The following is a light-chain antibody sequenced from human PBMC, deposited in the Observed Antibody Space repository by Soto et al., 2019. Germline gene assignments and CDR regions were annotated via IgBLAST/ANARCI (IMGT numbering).Light chain of an antibody. V-gene: IGLV3-1*01. CDR1: KLGDKY. J-gene: IGLJ2*01. CDR2: QDI. CDR3: QAWDSNTMV. Sequence: SYELTQPPSVSVSPGQTASITCSGDKLGDKYASWHQQKPGQSPVLVIYQDIRRPSGIPERFSGSSSGNTATLTIGGTQAMDEADYCWQAWDSNTMVFGGGTKLTVL.